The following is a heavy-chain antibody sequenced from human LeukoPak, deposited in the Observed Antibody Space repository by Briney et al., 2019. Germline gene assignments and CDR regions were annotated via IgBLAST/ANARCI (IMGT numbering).Heavy chain of an antibody. Sequence: SETLSLTCAVSGYSISNSYYWGGIRQPPGKGLEWIGSIYHTGGTYYNPSLKSRVTISIDTSKNQFSLNLSSVTAADTAVYYCARDAHTYYYATSGYYFEYWGQGALVTVSS. D-gene: IGHD3-22*01. J-gene: IGHJ4*02. V-gene: IGHV4-38-2*02. CDR1: GYSISNSYY. CDR2: IYHTGGT. CDR3: ARDAHTYYYATSGYYFEY.